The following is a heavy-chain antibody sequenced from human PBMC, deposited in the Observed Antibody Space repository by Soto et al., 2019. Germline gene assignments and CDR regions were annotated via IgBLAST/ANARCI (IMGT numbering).Heavy chain of an antibody. CDR1: GGSFSGYY. D-gene: IGHD3-3*01. V-gene: IGHV4-34*01. CDR2: INHSRST. J-gene: IGHJ4*02. CDR3: ARAQDYDFWSGSTGIDY. Sequence: SETLSLTCAVYGGSFSGYYWSWIRQPPGKGLEWIEEINHSRSTNYNPSLKSRVTISVYTSKNQFSLKLSSVTAADTVVYYCARAQDYDFWSGSTGIDYWGQGTPVTVSS.